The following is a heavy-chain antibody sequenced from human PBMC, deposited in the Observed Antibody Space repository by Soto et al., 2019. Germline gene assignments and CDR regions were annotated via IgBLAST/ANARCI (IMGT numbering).Heavy chain of an antibody. CDR2: IYHSGST. CDR3: ARAGRELGTFDY. D-gene: IGHD1-26*01. J-gene: IGHJ4*02. V-gene: IGHV4-4*02. CDR1: GGSISSSNW. Sequence: SETLSLTCAVSGGSISSSNWWSWVRQPPGKGLEWIGEIYHSGSTNYNPSLKSRVTISVDKSKNRFSLKLSSVTAADTAVYYCARAGRELGTFDYWGQGTLVTVS.